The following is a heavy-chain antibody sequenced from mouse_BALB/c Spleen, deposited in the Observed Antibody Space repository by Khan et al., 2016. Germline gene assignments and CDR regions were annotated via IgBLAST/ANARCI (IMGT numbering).Heavy chain of an antibody. D-gene: IGHD2-2*01. CDR2: IYTGDGDT. CDR1: GYAFSSDW. CDR3: AREGYGYNTFAY. Sequence: QVQLQQSGAELVRPGSSVKISCKASGYAFSSDWMNWVKQRPGQGLEWIGQIYTGDGDTNYDGKFKGKATLTADKSSSTAYMQLSSLTSEDSAVYCCAREGYGYNTFAYWGQGTLVTVSA. V-gene: IGHV1-80*01. J-gene: IGHJ3*01.